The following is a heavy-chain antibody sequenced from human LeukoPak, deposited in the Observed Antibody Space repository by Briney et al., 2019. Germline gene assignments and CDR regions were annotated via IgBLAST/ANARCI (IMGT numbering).Heavy chain of an antibody. CDR2: INPNSGGT. D-gene: IGHD5-12*01. CDR1: GYTFTGYY. CDR3: ARGGGYDSNYYYYGMDV. J-gene: IGHJ6*02. V-gene: IGHV1-2*04. Sequence: GESLKISCKGSGYTFTGYYMHWVRQAPGQGLEWMGWINPNSGGTNYAQKFQGWVTMTRDTSISTAYMELSRLRSDDTAVYYCARGGGYDSNYYYYGMDVWGQGTTVTVSS.